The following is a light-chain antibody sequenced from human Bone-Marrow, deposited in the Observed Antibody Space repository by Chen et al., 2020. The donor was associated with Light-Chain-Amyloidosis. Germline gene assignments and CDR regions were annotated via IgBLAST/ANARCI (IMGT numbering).Light chain of an antibody. V-gene: IGKV1-39*01. J-gene: IGKJ1*01. CDR3: LQSYSTRRP. Sequence: DLQMTQSPSPLSASVGDRVTITFRASQYISSYLNWFQQKPGIAPKLLIYSASILPGGVPSRFSGSGSGTGFNLSISSLQPEEFATYYCLQSYSTRRPFGHGTQV. CDR2: SAS. CDR1: QYISSY.